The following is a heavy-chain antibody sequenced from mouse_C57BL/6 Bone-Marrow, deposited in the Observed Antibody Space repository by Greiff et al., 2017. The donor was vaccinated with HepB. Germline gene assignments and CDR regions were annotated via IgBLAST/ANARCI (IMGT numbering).Heavy chain of an antibody. CDR2: IRSKSNNYAT. D-gene: IGHD2-4*01. V-gene: IGHV10-1*01. CDR1: GFSFNTYA. CDR3: VLYDYDWFAY. J-gene: IGHJ3*01. Sequence: EVQLQESGGGLVQPKGSLKLSCAASGFSFNTYAMNWVRQAPGKGLEWVARIRSKSNNYATYYADSVKDRFTISRDDSESMLYLQMNNLKTEDTAMYYCVLYDYDWFAYWGQGTLVTVSA.